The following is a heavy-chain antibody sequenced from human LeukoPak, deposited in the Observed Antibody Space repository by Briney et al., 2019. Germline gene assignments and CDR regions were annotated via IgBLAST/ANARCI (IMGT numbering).Heavy chain of an antibody. CDR1: GYTFTSYD. Sequence: GASVKVSCKASGYTFTSYDINWVRQATGQGPEWMGWMNPNSGNTAYAQNFQGRVTMTRNTSVTTAYMELSSLRSEDTAVYYCARGGSGTYFSDSSYYGLDVWGQGTMVTVSS. CDR2: MNPNSGNT. CDR3: ARGGSGTYFSDSSYYGLDV. D-gene: IGHD3-10*01. V-gene: IGHV1-8*01. J-gene: IGHJ6*02.